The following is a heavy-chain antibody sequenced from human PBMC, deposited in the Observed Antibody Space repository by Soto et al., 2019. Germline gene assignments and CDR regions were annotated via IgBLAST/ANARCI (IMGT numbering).Heavy chain of an antibody. D-gene: IGHD3-16*02. CDR3: ARHLGDWDDYIWGSYRYGFDP. V-gene: IGHV4-59*08. CDR1: GGSISSYY. CDR2: IYYSGST. Sequence: TSETLSLTCTVSGGSISSYYWSWIRQPPGKGLEWIGYIYYSGSTNYNPSLKSRVTISVDTSKNQFSLKLSSVTAADTAVYYCARHLGDWDDYIWGSYRYGFDPWGQGTLVTVSS. J-gene: IGHJ5*02.